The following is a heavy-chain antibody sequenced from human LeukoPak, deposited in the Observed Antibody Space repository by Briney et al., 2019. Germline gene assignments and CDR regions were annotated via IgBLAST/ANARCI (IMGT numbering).Heavy chain of an antibody. CDR2: IYYSGST. D-gene: IGHD3-22*01. CDR3: AREDDSSGYYLGFDY. J-gene: IGHJ4*02. Sequence: SETLSLTCTVSGGSISSSSYYWSWIRQPPGKGLEWIGYIYYSGSTNYNPSLKSRVTISVDTSKNQFSLKLSSVTAADTAVYYCAREDDSSGYYLGFDYWGQGTLVTVSS. CDR1: GGSISSSSYY. V-gene: IGHV4-61*01.